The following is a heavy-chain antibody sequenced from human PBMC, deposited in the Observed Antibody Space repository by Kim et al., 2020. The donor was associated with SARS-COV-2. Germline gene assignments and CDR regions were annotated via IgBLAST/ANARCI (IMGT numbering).Heavy chain of an antibody. D-gene: IGHD6-19*01. CDR3: AKDRAIRGSGWPYWYFDL. J-gene: IGHJ2*01. Sequence: VKGRFTIYRDNSKNALYLQMNGLRAEDTAVYYCAKDRAIRGSGWPYWYFDLWGRGTLVTVSS. V-gene: IGHV3-33*06.